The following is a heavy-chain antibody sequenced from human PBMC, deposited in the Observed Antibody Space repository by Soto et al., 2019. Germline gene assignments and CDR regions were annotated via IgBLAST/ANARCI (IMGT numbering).Heavy chain of an antibody. CDR2: ISIGGTTI. D-gene: IGHD6-13*01. V-gene: IGHV3-48*02. CDR3: ARGSSNWAYYFDF. J-gene: IGHJ4*02. CDR1: GFTFRNYN. Sequence: PGGSLRLSCAASGFTFRNYNMNWVRQAPGKGLEWVSHISIGGTTIDYADSVRGRFTISRDNAKNSLYLQMNSLRDDDTAVYYCARGSSNWAYYFDFWGQGTLVTAPQ.